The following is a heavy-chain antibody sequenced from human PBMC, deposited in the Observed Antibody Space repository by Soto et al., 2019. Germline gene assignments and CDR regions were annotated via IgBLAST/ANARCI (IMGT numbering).Heavy chain of an antibody. CDR3: ARGRPILTGYYRDLNYGMDV. CDR2: INHSGST. J-gene: IGHJ6*02. V-gene: IGHV4-34*01. Sequence: QVQLQQWGAGLLKPSETLSLTCAVYGGSFSGYYWSWIRQPPGKGLEWIGEINHSGSTNYNPSLKSRVTISVDTSKNQFSLKLSSVTAADTAVYYCARGRPILTGYYRDLNYGMDVWGQGPTVTVSS. D-gene: IGHD3-9*01. CDR1: GGSFSGYY.